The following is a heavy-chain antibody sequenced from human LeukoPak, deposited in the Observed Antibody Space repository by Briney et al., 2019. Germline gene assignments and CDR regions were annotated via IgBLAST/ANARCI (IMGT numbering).Heavy chain of an antibody. V-gene: IGHV4-59*11. Sequence: PSETLSLTCTVSGGSISSHYWSWIRQPPGKGLEWIGDIYYSGSTSYNPSLKSRVTISVDTSKNQFSLKLSSVTAADTAVYYCARDQGDSSGYWNYFDYWGQGTLVTVSS. D-gene: IGHD3-22*01. CDR1: GGSISSHY. CDR2: IYYSGST. CDR3: ARDQGDSSGYWNYFDY. J-gene: IGHJ4*02.